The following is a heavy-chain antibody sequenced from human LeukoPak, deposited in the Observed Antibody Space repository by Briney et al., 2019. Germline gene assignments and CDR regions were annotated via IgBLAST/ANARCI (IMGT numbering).Heavy chain of an antibody. V-gene: IGHV3-9*01. D-gene: IGHD6-6*01. J-gene: IGHJ4*02. CDR1: GFTFDDYA. CDR3: AKDTYSTSLTGFDH. Sequence: GRSQRLSCAVPGFTFDDYAMQWVRQAPGKGLEWVSGISWNGGSIGYADSVKGRFTISRDNAKNSLYLQMNRLRAEDTALYYCAKDTYSTSLTGFDHWGQGTLVTVSS. CDR2: ISWNGGSI.